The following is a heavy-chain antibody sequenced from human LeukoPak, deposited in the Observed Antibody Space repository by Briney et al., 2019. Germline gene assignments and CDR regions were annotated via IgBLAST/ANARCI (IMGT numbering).Heavy chain of an antibody. J-gene: IGHJ2*01. CDR3: ARQEPTLNNYYGSGTYSSDL. CDR1: GYTFTGYF. Sequence: GASVKVSCKASGYTFTGYFMHWVRQAPGQGLEWMGWINPNSGGTNYAQKFQGRVTMTRDTSISTAYMELNRLRSDDTAVYYCARQEPTLNNYYGSGTYSSDLWGRGTLVTVSS. CDR2: INPNSGGT. D-gene: IGHD3-22*01. V-gene: IGHV1-2*02.